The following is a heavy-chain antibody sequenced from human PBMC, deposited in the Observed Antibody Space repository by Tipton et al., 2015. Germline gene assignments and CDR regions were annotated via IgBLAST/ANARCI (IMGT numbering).Heavy chain of an antibody. CDR2: IADAYI. J-gene: IGHJ6*02. CDR1: GFAFSTHI. V-gene: IGHV3-21*01. CDR3: ARGRPHFYAMDV. Sequence: SLRLSCAASGFAFSTHIMSWVRQAPGKGLEWVSTIADAYINYADAVKGRFTISRDNGKDSLYLQMSSLRADDTAVYYCARGRPHFYAMDVWGPGITVTVSS.